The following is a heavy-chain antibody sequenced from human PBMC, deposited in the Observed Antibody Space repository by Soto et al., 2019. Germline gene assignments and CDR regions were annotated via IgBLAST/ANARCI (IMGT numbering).Heavy chain of an antibody. CDR1: GYSFTSYW. V-gene: IGHV5-51*01. CDR2: IYPGDSDT. CDR3: ARLKWGSSSWYRGLTGLGMDV. Sequence: PGESLKISCKGSGYSFTSYWIGWVRQMPGKGLEWMGIIYPGDSDTRYSPSFQGQVTISADKSISTAYLQWSSLKASDTAMYYCARLKWGSSSWYRGLTGLGMDVWGQGTTVTVSS. J-gene: IGHJ6*02. D-gene: IGHD6-13*01.